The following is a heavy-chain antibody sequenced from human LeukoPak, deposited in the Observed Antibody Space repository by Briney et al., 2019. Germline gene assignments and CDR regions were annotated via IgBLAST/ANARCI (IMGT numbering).Heavy chain of an antibody. Sequence: GESLKIFCKGYGYGFTSYWIGWVRQMPGKGLEWMGIIYPGDSDTRYSPSFQGQVTISADKSISTTFLQWSSLKASDTAMYYCARLATSIGTYSRDYFDYWGQGTLITVSS. CDR3: ARLATSIGTYSRDYFDY. V-gene: IGHV5-51*01. CDR2: IYPGDSDT. J-gene: IGHJ4*02. D-gene: IGHD1-26*01. CDR1: GYGFTSYW.